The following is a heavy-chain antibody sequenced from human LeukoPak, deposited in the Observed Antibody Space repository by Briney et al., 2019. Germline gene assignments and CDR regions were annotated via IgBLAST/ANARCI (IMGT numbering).Heavy chain of an antibody. D-gene: IGHD3-22*01. V-gene: IGHV3-23*01. Sequence: EAGGSLRLSCAASGFTFSSCAMSWVRQAPGKGLEWVSAISGSGGSTYYADSVKGRFTISRDNSKNTLYLQMNSLRAEDTAVYYCAKIGYYYDSSGYYYFDYWGQGTLVTVSS. CDR3: AKIGYYYDSSGYYYFDY. CDR2: ISGSGGST. CDR1: GFTFSSCA. J-gene: IGHJ4*02.